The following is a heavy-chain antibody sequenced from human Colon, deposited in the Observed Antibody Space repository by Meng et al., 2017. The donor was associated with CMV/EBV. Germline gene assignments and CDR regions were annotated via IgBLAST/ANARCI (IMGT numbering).Heavy chain of an antibody. D-gene: IGHD3-3*01. V-gene: IGHV1-18*01. CDR1: GYTFSNYG. CDR2: INAENGVT. J-gene: IGHJ6*02. CDR3: ARDYDFWTESPFYGMDV. Sequence: ASVKVSCKAYGYTFSNYGMSWVRQAPGQGPEWLGWINAENGVTIYAEKVQDRVTMTTDTSASTAYMELRSLRSDDTAVYYCARDYDFWTESPFYGMDVWGQGTTVTVSS.